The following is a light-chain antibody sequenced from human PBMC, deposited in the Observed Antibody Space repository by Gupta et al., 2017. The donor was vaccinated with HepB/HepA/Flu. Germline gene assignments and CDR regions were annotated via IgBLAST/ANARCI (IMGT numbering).Light chain of an antibody. CDR1: SLRSYY. CDR2: GKD. CDR3: NTRDSSGHVV. Sequence: SSELTQDPAVSVALGQTVTITCQGDSLRSYYASWYQQKPGQAPVLVIYGKDDRPSGIPDRFSGSDSGNTASLTITGAQAEDEADYFCNTRDSSGHVVFGGGTMLTVL. J-gene: IGLJ3*02. V-gene: IGLV3-19*01.